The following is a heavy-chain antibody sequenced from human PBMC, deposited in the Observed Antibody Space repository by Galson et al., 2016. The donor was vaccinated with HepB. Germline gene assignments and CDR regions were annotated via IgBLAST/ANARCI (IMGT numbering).Heavy chain of an antibody. CDR1: GFTFDDYA. J-gene: IGHJ4*02. CDR2: ISWNSGSI. CDR3: ARGIYTSGYYYARYLDS. V-gene: IGHV3-9*01. Sequence: SLRLSCAASGFTFDDYAMHWVRQPPGKGLEWVSGISWNSGSIDSADSVKGRFTISRDNAKNSLYLEMNSLRAEDTAIYYCARGIYTSGYYYARYLDSWGQGALVTVSS. D-gene: IGHD3-10*01.